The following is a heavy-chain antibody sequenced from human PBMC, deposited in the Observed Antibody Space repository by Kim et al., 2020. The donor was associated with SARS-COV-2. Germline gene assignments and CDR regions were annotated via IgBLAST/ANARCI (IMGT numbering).Heavy chain of an antibody. CDR1: GGSFSGYY. V-gene: IGHV4-34*01. CDR2: INHSGST. Sequence: SETLSLTCAVYGGSFSGYYWSWIRQPPGKGLEWIGEINHSGSTNYNPSLKSRVTISVDTSKNQFSLKLSSVTAADTAVYYCARGPITAAAGYYYYYYGM. D-gene: IGHD6-13*01. CDR3: ARGPITAAAGYYYYYYGM. J-gene: IGHJ6*01.